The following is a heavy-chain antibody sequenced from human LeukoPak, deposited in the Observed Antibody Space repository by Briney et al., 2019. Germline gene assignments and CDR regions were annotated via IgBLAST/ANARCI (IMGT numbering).Heavy chain of an antibody. Sequence: GGSLRLSCAASGFTFSTYNMNWVRQAPGKGLEWVSFISSSGSTIYYADSVKGRFTISSDNAKNSLYLQINSLRAEDTAVYYCARGDSSGWYLVYWGQGTLVTVSS. D-gene: IGHD6-19*01. V-gene: IGHV3-48*04. CDR2: ISSSGSTI. CDR1: GFTFSTYN. J-gene: IGHJ4*02. CDR3: ARGDSSGWYLVY.